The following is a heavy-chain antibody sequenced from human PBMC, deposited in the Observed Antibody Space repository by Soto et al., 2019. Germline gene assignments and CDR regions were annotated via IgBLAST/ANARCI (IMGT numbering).Heavy chain of an antibody. V-gene: IGHV4-59*01. D-gene: IGHD6-25*01. CDR1: GGSISSYY. Sequence: QVQLQESGPGLVKPSETLSLTCTVSGGSISSYYWGWIRQPPGKGLEWIGYIHYIGSTNYNPSLRSRVTISVDTPKNQFSLKVNSMIAADTAIYYCARGGVAARKGRWFDPWGQGTLVTVSS. J-gene: IGHJ5*02. CDR2: IHYIGST. CDR3: ARGGVAARKGRWFDP.